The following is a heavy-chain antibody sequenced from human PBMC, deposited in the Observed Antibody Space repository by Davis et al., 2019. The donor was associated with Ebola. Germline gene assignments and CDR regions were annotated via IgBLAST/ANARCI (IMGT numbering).Heavy chain of an antibody. CDR1: GGTFSSYA. Sequence: SVKVSCKASGGTFSSYAISWVRQAPGQGLEWMGRIIPILGTANYAQKFQDRVTITADESTSTAYMELSSLRSEDTAVYYCASKQLERGYGMDVWGQGTTVTVSS. D-gene: IGHD1-1*01. CDR2: IIPILGTA. CDR3: ASKQLERGYGMDV. V-gene: IGHV1-69*11. J-gene: IGHJ6*02.